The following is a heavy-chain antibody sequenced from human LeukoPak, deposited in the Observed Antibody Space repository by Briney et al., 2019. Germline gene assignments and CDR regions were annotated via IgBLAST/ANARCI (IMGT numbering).Heavy chain of an antibody. Sequence: SETLSLTCSVSGGSTNSYYWSWIRQSGGKGLEWIGRIYSSGSTVYNPSLSSRLTMSIDTSKNQFSLTLKSVTATDTAVYYCARVKASSTSWTFDLWGQGALVTVSS. CDR3: ARVKASSTSWTFDL. CDR1: GGSTNSYY. J-gene: IGHJ4*02. V-gene: IGHV4-4*07. CDR2: IYSSGST. D-gene: IGHD2-2*01.